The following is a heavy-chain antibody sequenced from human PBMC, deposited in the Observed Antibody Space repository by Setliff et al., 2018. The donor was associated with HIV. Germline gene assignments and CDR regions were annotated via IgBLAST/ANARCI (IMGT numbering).Heavy chain of an antibody. V-gene: IGHV3-74*01. CDR2: INDDGSTT. Sequence: GGSLRLSCAASGFTFNNYWMNWVRQAPGKGLVWVSNINDDGSTTNYADSVKGRFTISRDNAKNTLYLQMDTLRAEDTGVYYCVRGDSRDYWGQGTLVTVSS. CDR3: VRGDSRDY. J-gene: IGHJ4*02. D-gene: IGHD3-22*01. CDR1: GFTFNNYW.